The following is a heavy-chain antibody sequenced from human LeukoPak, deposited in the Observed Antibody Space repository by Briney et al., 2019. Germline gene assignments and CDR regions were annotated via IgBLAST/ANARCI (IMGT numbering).Heavy chain of an antibody. J-gene: IGHJ4*02. D-gene: IGHD1-1*01. CDR1: GVSISAYY. CDR2: IYYSGSA. Sequence: SENLSLTCTVSGVSISAYYWNWIGPRPGKGLEWIGYIYYSGSADYTPALKSRVTISVDTSKNQFSLKLSSVTAADTAVYYCARDKVPGDYWGQGALVTVSS. CDR3: ARDKVPGDY. V-gene: IGHV4-59*01.